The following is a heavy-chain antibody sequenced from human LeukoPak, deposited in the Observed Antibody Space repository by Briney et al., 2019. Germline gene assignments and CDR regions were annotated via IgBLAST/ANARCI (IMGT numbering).Heavy chain of an antibody. CDR2: ISGSGDNT. CDR1: GFTFSSYG. CDR3: AKGGYSYGRNYFDY. J-gene: IGHJ4*02. Sequence: GGSLRLSCAASGFTFSSYGISWVRQAPGKGLEWVSAISGSGDNTYYADSVKGRFTISRDNSKDTLHLRMNSLRVEDTAVYYCAKGGYSYGRNYFDYWGQGTLVTVSS. D-gene: IGHD5-18*01. V-gene: IGHV3-23*01.